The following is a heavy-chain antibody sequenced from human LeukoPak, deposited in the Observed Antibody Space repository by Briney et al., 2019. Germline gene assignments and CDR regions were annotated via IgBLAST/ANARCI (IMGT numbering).Heavy chain of an antibody. V-gene: IGHV3-48*01. CDR3: AREVLVTYYDFWSGYYTPGAFDI. D-gene: IGHD3-3*01. Sequence: GGSLRLSCAASGFTFSSYRMNWVRQAPGKGLEWVSYISSSSSTIYYADSVKGRFTISRDNAKNSLYLQMNSLRAEDTAVYYCAREVLVTYYDFWSGYYTPGAFDIWGQGTMVTVSS. CDR1: GFTFSSYR. J-gene: IGHJ3*02. CDR2: ISSSSSTI.